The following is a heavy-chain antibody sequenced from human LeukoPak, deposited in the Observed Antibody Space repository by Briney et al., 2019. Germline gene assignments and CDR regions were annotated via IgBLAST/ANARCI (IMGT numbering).Heavy chain of an antibody. Sequence: SETLSLTCTVSGCSISSYYWSWIRQPAGKGLEWIGRIYTSGSTYYNPSLKSRVTMSADTSKNQFSLKLSSVTAADTAVYYCARVRYSSGWYPSDYFDYWGQGTLVTVSS. CDR1: GCSISSYY. D-gene: IGHD6-19*01. CDR2: IYTSGST. V-gene: IGHV4-4*07. CDR3: ARVRYSSGWYPSDYFDY. J-gene: IGHJ4*02.